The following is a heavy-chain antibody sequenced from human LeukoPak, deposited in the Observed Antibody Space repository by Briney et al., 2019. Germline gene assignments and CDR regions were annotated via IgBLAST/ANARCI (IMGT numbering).Heavy chain of an antibody. CDR2: ISGSGGST. CDR3: ARAWSRVDPFDM. D-gene: IGHD2-8*02. Sequence: PGGSLRLSCAASGFTLSSYGMSWVRQAPGKGLEWVSAISGSGGSTYYAESVKGRFTISRDNSKNTLYLQMNSLRAEDTAVYYCARAWSRVDPFDMWGQGTMVTVSS. J-gene: IGHJ3*02. V-gene: IGHV3-23*01. CDR1: GFTLSSYG.